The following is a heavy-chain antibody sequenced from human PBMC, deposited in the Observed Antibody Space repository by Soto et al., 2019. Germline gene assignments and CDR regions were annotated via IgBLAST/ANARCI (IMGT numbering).Heavy chain of an antibody. CDR1: GFTFSSYG. CDR2: ISYDGSNK. Sequence: QVQLVESGGGVVQPGRSLRLSCAASGFTFSSYGMHWVRQAPGKGLEWVAVISYDGSNKYYADSVRGRFTISRDNCKNPLYLPMNSLRAEDTAVYYCTKKVLRFLVWFAFYVMDVWGHGATGTVSS. D-gene: IGHD3-3*01. J-gene: IGHJ6*02. CDR3: TKKVLRFLVWFAFYVMDV. V-gene: IGHV3-30*18.